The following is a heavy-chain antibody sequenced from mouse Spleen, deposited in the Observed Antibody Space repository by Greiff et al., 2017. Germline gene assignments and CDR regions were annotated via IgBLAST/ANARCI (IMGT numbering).Heavy chain of an antibody. CDR1: GFTFSDYG. J-gene: IGHJ2*01. Sequence: EVKLVESGGGLVKPGGSLKLSCAASGFTFSDYGMHWVRQAPEKGLEWVVYISSGSSTIYYADTVKGRFTISRDNAKNTLFLQMTSLRSEDTAMYYCARPTGSLFFDYWGQGTTLTVSS. CDR3: ARPTGSLFFDY. D-gene: IGHD4-1*01. CDR2: ISSGSSTI. V-gene: IGHV5-17*01.